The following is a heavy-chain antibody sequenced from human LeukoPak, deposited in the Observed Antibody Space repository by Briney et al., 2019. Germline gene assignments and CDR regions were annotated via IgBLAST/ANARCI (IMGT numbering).Heavy chain of an antibody. D-gene: IGHD3-22*01. CDR1: GYTFTGYY. J-gene: IGHJ6*02. CDR2: INPNSGGT. CDR3: ARRRITMIVVGYGMDV. Sequence: EASVKVSCTASGYTFTGYYMHWVRQAPGQGLEWMGRINPNSGGTNYAQKFQGRVTMTRDTSISTAYMELSRLRSDDTAVYYCARRRITMIVVGYGMDVWGQGTTVTVSS. V-gene: IGHV1-2*06.